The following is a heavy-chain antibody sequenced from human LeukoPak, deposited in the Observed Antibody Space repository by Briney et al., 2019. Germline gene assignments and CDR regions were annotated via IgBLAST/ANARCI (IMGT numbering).Heavy chain of an antibody. J-gene: IGHJ4*02. CDR2: TSSSSSYI. Sequence: GGSLRLSCAASGFTFSSYSMNWVRQAPGKGLEWVSSTSSSSSYIYYADSVKGRFTISRDNAKNSLYLQMNSLRAEDTAVYYCARTMYYYDSSGYYPNYYFDYWGQGTLVTVSS. CDR1: GFTFSSYS. V-gene: IGHV3-21*01. CDR3: ARTMYYYDSSGYYPNYYFDY. D-gene: IGHD3-22*01.